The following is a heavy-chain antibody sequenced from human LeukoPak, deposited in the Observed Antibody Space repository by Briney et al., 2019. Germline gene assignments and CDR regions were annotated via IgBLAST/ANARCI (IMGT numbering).Heavy chain of an antibody. D-gene: IGHD3-10*01. CDR3: ARESLYSGSASSDLDY. J-gene: IGHJ4*02. CDR2: ISASSGYI. V-gene: IGHV3-21*01. CDR1: GFTVSSNY. Sequence: GGSLRLSCAASGFTVSSNYMTWVRQAPGKGLEWVSSISASSGYIYYADSMKGRFTISRDNAENSLHLQMNSLRVEDTALYYCARESLYSGSASSDLDYWGQGTLVTVSS.